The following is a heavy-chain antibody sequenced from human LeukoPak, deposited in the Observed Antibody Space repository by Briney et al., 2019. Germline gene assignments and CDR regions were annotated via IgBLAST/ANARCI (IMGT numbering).Heavy chain of an antibody. V-gene: IGHV3-7*03. CDR1: GFTFSSYA. D-gene: IGHD3-22*01. Sequence: GGSLRLSCAASGFTFSSYAMSWVRQAPGKGLEWVSNIKQGGGEKYYVDSVKGRFTISRDDAKNTLYLQMNSLRAEDTAVYYCARESHLPIRYDSSGYTFYLDYWGQETLVTVSS. CDR3: ARESHLPIRYDSSGYTFYLDY. J-gene: IGHJ4*02. CDR2: IKQGGGEK.